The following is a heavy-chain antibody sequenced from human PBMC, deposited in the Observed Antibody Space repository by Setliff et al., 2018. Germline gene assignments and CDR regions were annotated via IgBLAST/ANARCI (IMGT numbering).Heavy chain of an antibody. D-gene: IGHD3-22*01. CDR3: ARDFWYYDSSGYYEFPYFDY. J-gene: IGHJ4*02. Sequence: SETLSLTCTVSGGSISSHYWSWIRQPPGKGLEWIGSIYYSGSTNYNPSLKSRVTISVDTSKNQFSLKLSSVTAADTAVYYCARDFWYYDSSGYYEFPYFDYWGQGMLVTSPQ. CDR2: IYYSGST. V-gene: IGHV4-59*11. CDR1: GGSISSHY.